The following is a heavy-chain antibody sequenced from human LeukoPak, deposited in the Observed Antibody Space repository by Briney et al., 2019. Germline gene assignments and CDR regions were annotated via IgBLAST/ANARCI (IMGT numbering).Heavy chain of an antibody. CDR1: GFTFRNYA. D-gene: IGHD2-15*01. J-gene: IGHJ4*02. CDR3: AKSDPGYCAGGSCNLGTDY. Sequence: GGSLRLSCAASGFTFRNYAMTWVRQAPGKGLEWVSSVSAAGGSRWYADSVKGRFTISKDEYTNSLYLQMSGLRAEDTAVYYCAKSDPGYCAGGSCNLGTDYWGQGTLVTVSS. CDR2: VSAAGGSR. V-gene: IGHV3-23*01.